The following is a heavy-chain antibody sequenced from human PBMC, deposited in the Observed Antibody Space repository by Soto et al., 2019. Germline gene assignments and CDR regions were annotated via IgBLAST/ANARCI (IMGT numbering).Heavy chain of an antibody. D-gene: IGHD4-17*01. CDR1: GFTFGRHG. V-gene: IGHV3-33*01. J-gene: IGHJ4*02. Sequence: QVQLVESGGGVVQPGGSLRLSCAASGFTFGRHGMHWVRQAPGKGLEWVAVIGSGGRRASYADSVKGRFTISRDNGQNTLYLQMNSLRAEETAVYYCARDDDYGDNGLDYWGQGTLVTVSS. CDR2: IGSGGRRA. CDR3: ARDDDYGDNGLDY.